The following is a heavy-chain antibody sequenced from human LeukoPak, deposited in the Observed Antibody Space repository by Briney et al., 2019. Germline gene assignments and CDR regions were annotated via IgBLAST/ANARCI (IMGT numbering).Heavy chain of an antibody. CDR3: AKYRPGTYYRGPGMDV. CDR1: GLTFSSYA. CDR2: TGGDGSRT. J-gene: IGHJ6*02. V-gene: IGHV3-23*01. D-gene: IGHD3-10*01. Sequence: WGALRLSFAASGLTFSSYAMSWVRQAPGKGLGWVSATGGDGSRTFYADFVKGRFTISRDNSKNTLYLRVDSLRAEDTAVYYCAKYRPGTYYRGPGMDVWGQGTTVTVSS.